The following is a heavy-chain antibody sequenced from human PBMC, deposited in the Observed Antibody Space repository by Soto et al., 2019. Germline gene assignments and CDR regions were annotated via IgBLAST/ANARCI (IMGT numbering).Heavy chain of an antibody. D-gene: IGHD3-10*01. CDR2: IYYSGST. V-gene: IGHV4-61*01. CDR1: GGSVSSGSYY. Sequence: PSETLSLTCTVSGGSVSSGSYYWSWIRQPPGKGLEWIGYIYYSGSTNYNPSLKSRVTISVDTSKNQFSLKLSSVTAADTAVYYCAGDLDPWGQGTLVTVSS. J-gene: IGHJ5*02. CDR3: AGDLDP.